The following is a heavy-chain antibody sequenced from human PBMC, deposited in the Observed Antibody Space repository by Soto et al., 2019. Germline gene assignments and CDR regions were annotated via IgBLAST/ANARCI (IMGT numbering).Heavy chain of an antibody. J-gene: IGHJ4*02. CDR1: GYTFATYG. CDR2: ISAYTNNA. Sequence: QVQVLQSGAEVKKPGASVKVSCKASGYTFATYGISWVRQAPGQGLEWMGWISAYTNNANYAQKFQDRVTMTTDTSPSTAFMELSGLRADDSAVYYCAMCNFPDVSSCPASHDFWGQGTLVTVSS. V-gene: IGHV1-18*01. CDR3: AMCNFPDVSSCPASHDF. D-gene: IGHD3-22*01.